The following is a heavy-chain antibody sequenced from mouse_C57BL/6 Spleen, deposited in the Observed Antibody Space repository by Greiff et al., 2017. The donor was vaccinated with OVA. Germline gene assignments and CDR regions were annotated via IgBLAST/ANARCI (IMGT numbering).Heavy chain of an antibody. J-gene: IGHJ3*01. CDR1: GYTFTDYN. Sequence: EVKLQESGPELVKPGASVKIPCKASGYTFTDYNMDWVKQSHGKSLEWIGDINPNNGGTIYNQKFKGKATLTVDKSSSTAYMELRSLTSEDTAVYYCARRLYDGYQEGFAYWGQGTLVTVSA. D-gene: IGHD2-3*01. CDR2: INPNNGGT. V-gene: IGHV1-18*01. CDR3: ARRLYDGYQEGFAY.